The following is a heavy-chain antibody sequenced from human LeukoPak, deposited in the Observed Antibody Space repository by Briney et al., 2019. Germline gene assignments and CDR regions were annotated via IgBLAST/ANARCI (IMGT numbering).Heavy chain of an antibody. CDR2: IYYTGRT. D-gene: IGHD4-11*01. Sequence: PSETLSLTCTVSGGSLSTYCWNWIRQSPGKGLEWVGCIYYTGRTTYNPSLQSRVTLSIDTSKNQFSLKLSSVTAADTAVYYCARGRRYSNFVEDYFDYWGQGTLVTVSS. J-gene: IGHJ4*02. CDR1: GGSLSTYC. V-gene: IGHV4-59*01. CDR3: ARGRRYSNFVEDYFDY.